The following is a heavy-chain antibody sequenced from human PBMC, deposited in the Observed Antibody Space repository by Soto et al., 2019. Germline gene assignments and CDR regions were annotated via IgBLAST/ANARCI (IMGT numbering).Heavy chain of an antibody. CDR1: GYRFINYW. D-gene: IGHD1-1*01. Sequence: EVQLVQSGAEVKKPGESLRLSCQGSGYRFINYWISWVRQMPGKGLEWLGRIDPGDTYTVYSPSFQGHVTISIDTAINTAFLEWRSLQASDTAMYYCVRHGNGTPFYFDLWGRGTLVPVSS. V-gene: IGHV5-10-1*03. J-gene: IGHJ4*02. CDR3: VRHGNGTPFYFDL. CDR2: IDPGDTYT.